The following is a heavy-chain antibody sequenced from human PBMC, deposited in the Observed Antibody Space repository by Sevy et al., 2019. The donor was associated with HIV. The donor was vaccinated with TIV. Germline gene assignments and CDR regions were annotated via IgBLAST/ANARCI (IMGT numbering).Heavy chain of an antibody. Sequence: SESLSLTCTVSGDSISSYYWSCLRQPPGKGLEWIGYISNTGSTKYNPSLKSRVTISVDMSKNQLSLKLTSVTAADTAVYHCTRRGFLDYWGQGTQVTVSS. CDR3: TRRGFLDY. CDR1: GDSISSYY. J-gene: IGHJ4*02. D-gene: IGHD3-10*01. CDR2: ISNTGST. V-gene: IGHV4-59*01.